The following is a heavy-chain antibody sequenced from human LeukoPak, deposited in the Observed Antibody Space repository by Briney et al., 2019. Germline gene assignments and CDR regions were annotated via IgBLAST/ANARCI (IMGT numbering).Heavy chain of an antibody. CDR3: ANTMVRGVTPHY. V-gene: IGHV4-39*01. CDR1: GGSISSSSYY. J-gene: IGHJ4*02. Sequence: MPSETLSLTCTVPGGSISSSSYYWGWIRQPPGKGLEWIGSIYYSGSTYYNPSLKSRVTISVDTSKNQFSLKLSSVTAADTAVYYCANTMVRGVTPHYWGQGTLVTVSS. CDR2: IYYSGST. D-gene: IGHD3-10*01.